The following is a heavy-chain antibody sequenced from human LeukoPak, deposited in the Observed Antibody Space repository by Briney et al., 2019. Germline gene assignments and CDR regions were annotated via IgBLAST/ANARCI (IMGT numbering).Heavy chain of an antibody. CDR1: GFTFSTYA. D-gene: IGHD3-16*02. J-gene: IGHJ3*02. V-gene: IGHV3-23*01. CDR3: TKVLLSARDYVWGNYRYLAFNI. Sequence: GGSLRLSCAASGFTFSTYAMSWVRQAPGKGLEWVSTISGNGGSTYYADSVKGRFTISRDNSKNTLYLQMNSLKTEDTAVHYCTKVLLSARDYVWGNYRYLAFNIWGQGTMVTVSS. CDR2: ISGNGGST.